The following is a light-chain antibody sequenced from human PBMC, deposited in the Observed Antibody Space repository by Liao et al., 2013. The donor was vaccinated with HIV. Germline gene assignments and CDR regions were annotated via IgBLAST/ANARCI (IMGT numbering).Light chain of an antibody. CDR1: NIGRKS. CDR3: QVWDSTSGV. V-gene: IGLV3-21*04. CDR2: SDN. Sequence: SYVLTQPPSLSVAPGETAKVTCEGNNIGRKSVHWYQQRPGQAPVLVIFSDNDRPSGIPERFSGSNSGNTATLSISRVEAGDEADYYCQVWDSTSGVFGGGTKLTV. J-gene: IGLJ3*02.